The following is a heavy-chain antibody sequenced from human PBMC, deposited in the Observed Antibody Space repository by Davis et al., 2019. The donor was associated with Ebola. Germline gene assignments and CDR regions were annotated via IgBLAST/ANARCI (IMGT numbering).Heavy chain of an antibody. CDR2: INVSGGST. J-gene: IGHJ6*03. D-gene: IGHD5-18*01. CDR1: GYTFTSHY. CDR3: ARVGGYGNRDLIGDSYMDV. V-gene: IGHV1-46*01. Sequence: ASVKVSCKASGYTFTSHYMHWVRQAPGQGLEWMGLINVSGGSTSYAQKFQGRVTMTRDTATTTVYMEVSSLRSEDTAVYYCARVGGYGNRDLIGDSYMDVWGKGTTVTVSS.